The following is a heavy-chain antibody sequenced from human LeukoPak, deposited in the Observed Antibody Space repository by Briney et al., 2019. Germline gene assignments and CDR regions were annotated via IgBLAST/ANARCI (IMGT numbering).Heavy chain of an antibody. CDR1: GFTFSTFA. V-gene: IGHV3-23*01. Sequence: GGSLRLSCAASGFTFSTFAMSWVRQAPGRGLEWVSAISGSGGSTYYADSVKGRFTISRDNSKNTLYLQMNSLRAEDTAVYYCAKDEWELSQFDYWGQGTLVTVSS. D-gene: IGHD1-26*01. J-gene: IGHJ4*02. CDR2: ISGSGGST. CDR3: AKDEWELSQFDY.